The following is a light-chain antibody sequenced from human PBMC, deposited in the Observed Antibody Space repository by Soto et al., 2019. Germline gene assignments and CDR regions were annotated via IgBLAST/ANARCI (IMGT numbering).Light chain of an antibody. J-gene: IGLJ2*01. CDR1: TGAVTSGYY. V-gene: IGLV7-43*01. Sequence: VVTQEPSLTVSPGGTVTLTCASSTGAVTSGYYPNWFQQKPGQAPRALIYSTSNKHYWTPARFSGSLLGGKAALTLSGVQPEDEAEYYCLLYYGGAVVFVGGTKLTVL. CDR2: STS. CDR3: LLYYGGAVV.